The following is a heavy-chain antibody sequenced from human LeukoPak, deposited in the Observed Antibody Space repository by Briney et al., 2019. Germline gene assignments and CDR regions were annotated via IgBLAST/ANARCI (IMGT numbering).Heavy chain of an antibody. CDR2: ISSSSSYI. CDR1: RFTFSSYS. Sequence: PVGSLRVSCAASRFTFSSYSMSWVRQAPGKGLEWVSSISSSSSYIYYADSVKGRITISRDNAKNSLYLQMSSLRAEDTAVYYCASDGYSSGWYEGYWGQGTLVTVSS. D-gene: IGHD6-19*01. V-gene: IGHV3-21*01. J-gene: IGHJ4*02. CDR3: ASDGYSSGWYEGY.